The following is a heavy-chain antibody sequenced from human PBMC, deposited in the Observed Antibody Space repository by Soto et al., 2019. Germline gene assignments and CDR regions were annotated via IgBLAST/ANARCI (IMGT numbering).Heavy chain of an antibody. D-gene: IGHD5-12*01. V-gene: IGHV3-30-3*01. CDR2: ISYDGSNK. CDR3: ARGGPTGGHFDY. CDR1: GFTFSSYA. J-gene: IGHJ4*02. Sequence: GGSLRLSCAASGFTFSSYAMHWVRQAPGKGLEWVAVISYDGSNKYYADSVKGRFTISRDNSKNTLYLQMNSLRAEDTAVYYCARGGPTGGHFDYWGQGTLVTVSS.